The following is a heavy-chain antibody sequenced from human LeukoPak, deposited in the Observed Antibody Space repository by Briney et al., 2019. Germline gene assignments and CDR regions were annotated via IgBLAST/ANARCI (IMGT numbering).Heavy chain of an antibody. CDR2: IYYTGST. D-gene: IGHD2-8*01. V-gene: IGHV4-61*01. J-gene: IGHJ5*01. Sequence: PSETLSLTCTVSGDSISSGTYYWGWIRQPPGKGLEWIGYIYYTGSTNYNSSLKSRVTISVDTSKNQFSLNLSSVTAADTAMYYCARAVLATKSEHWFDSWGQGTLVTVSS. CDR1: GDSISSGTYY. CDR3: ARAVLATKSEHWFDS.